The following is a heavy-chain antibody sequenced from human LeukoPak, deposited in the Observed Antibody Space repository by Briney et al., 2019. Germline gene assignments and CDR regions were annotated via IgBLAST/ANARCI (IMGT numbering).Heavy chain of an antibody. D-gene: IGHD2-2*01. Sequence: PSETLSLTCTVSGGSISGYYWSWIRQPPGQGLEWIGFIYYRGTSKYNPSLMSRVTMSVDTSKNQVSLKLSSVTAADTAVYYCARARSKWYHDYWGQGTLVTVSS. J-gene: IGHJ4*02. V-gene: IGHV4-59*08. CDR2: IYYRGTS. CDR1: GGSISGYY. CDR3: ARARSKWYHDY.